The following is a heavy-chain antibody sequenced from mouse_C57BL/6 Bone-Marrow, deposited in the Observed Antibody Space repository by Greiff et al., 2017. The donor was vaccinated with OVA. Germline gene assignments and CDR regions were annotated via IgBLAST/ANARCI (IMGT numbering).Heavy chain of an antibody. J-gene: IGHJ1*03. CDR3: AREGYYGSYWYFDV. Sequence: QVQLQQPGAELVKPGASVKLSCKASGYTFTSSWMQWVKQRPGQGLEWIGEIDPSDSYTNYNQKFKGKATLTVDTSSSTAYMQLSSLTSEDSAVYYCAREGYYGSYWYFDVWGTGTTVTVSS. CDR2: IDPSDSYT. V-gene: IGHV1-50*01. CDR1: GYTFTSSW. D-gene: IGHD1-1*01.